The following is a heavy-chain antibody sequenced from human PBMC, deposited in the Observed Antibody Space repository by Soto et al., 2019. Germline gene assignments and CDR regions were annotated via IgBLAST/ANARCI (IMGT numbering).Heavy chain of an antibody. V-gene: IGHV4-39*01. J-gene: IGHJ4*02. CDR3: ARPPDSSGWYEFGGFDY. CDR2: IYYSGST. CDR1: GGSISSSSYY. D-gene: IGHD6-19*01. Sequence: SETLSLTCTVSGGSISSSSYYWGWIRQPPGKGLEWIGSIYYSGSTYYNPSLKSRVTISVDTSKNQFSLKLSSVTAADTAVYYCARPPDSSGWYEFGGFDYWGQGTLVTVSS.